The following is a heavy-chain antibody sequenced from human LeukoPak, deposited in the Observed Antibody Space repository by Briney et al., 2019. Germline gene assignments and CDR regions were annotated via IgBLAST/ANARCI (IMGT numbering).Heavy chain of an antibody. V-gene: IGHV3-7*01. CDR1: GFTFSSYW. CDR2: IKHDGSDK. CDR3: ATICSTSCYGYYMDV. D-gene: IGHD2-2*01. Sequence: PGGSLRLSCVASGFTFSSYWMHWVRQAPGKGLEWVANIKHDGSDKYYVDSVTGRFTISRDNAKNSLSLQMNSLRVEDTAVYYCATICSTSCYGYYMDVWGKGTTVTVSS. J-gene: IGHJ6*03.